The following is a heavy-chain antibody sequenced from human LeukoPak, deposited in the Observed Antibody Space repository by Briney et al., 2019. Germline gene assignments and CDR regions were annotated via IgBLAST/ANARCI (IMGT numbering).Heavy chain of an antibody. Sequence: SETLSLTCAVSGYSISSGYYWGWIRQPPGKGLEWIGSIYHSGSTYYNPSLKSRVTISVDTSKNQFSLKLSSVTAADTAVYYCARVPIAVADDGFDYWGQGTLVTVSS. CDR2: IYHSGST. CDR3: ARVPIAVADDGFDY. V-gene: IGHV4-38-2*01. D-gene: IGHD6-19*01. J-gene: IGHJ4*02. CDR1: GYSISSGYY.